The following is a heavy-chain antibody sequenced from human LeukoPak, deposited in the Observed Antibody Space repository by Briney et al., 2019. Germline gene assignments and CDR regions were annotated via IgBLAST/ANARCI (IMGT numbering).Heavy chain of an antibody. V-gene: IGHV4-38-2*02. CDR2: IYHSGST. Sequence: SETLSLTCTVSGYSISSGYYWGWIRQPPGKGLEWIGNIYHSGSTYSNPSLKSRVTISVDTSKNQFSLKLSSVTAADTAVYYCARDAAAGSDYWGQGTLVTVSS. CDR3: ARDAAAGSDY. J-gene: IGHJ4*02. CDR1: GYSISSGYY. D-gene: IGHD6-13*01.